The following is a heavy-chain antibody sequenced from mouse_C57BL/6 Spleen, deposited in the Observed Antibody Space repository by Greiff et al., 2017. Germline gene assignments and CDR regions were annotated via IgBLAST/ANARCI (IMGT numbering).Heavy chain of an antibody. CDR1: GYTFTSYW. Sequence: VQLQQSGAELVKPGASVKMSCTASGYTFTSYWITWVKQRPGQGLEWIGDIYPGSGSTNYNEKFKSKATLTVDTSSSTAYMQLSSLTSEDSAVYYCARHYYVSSYPYYWGQGTTLTVSS. CDR3: ARHYYVSSYPYY. CDR2: IYPGSGST. V-gene: IGHV1-55*01. D-gene: IGHD1-1*01. J-gene: IGHJ2*01.